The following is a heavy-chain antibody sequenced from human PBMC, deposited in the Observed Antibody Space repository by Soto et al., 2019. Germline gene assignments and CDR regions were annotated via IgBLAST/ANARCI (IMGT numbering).Heavy chain of an antibody. J-gene: IGHJ4*02. D-gene: IGHD3-10*01. CDR2: ISSSSSTI. V-gene: IGHV3-48*01. CDR1: GFTFSSYS. CDR3: ARVADYYGSGSYYRYFDY. Sequence: GGSLRLSCAASGFTFSSYSMNWVRQAPGKGLEWVSYISSSSSTIYYADSVKGRFTISRDNAKNSLYLQMNSLRAEDTAVYYCARVADYYGSGSYYRYFDYWGQGTLVTSPQ.